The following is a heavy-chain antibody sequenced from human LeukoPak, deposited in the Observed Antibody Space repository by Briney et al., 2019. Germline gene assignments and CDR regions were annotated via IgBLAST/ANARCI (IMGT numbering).Heavy chain of an antibody. CDR3: AKKRSSAAAGQIDY. J-gene: IGHJ4*02. V-gene: IGHV3-23*01. D-gene: IGHD6-13*01. CDR1: GFTFSSYA. Sequence: GGSLRLSCVASGFTFSSYALNWVRQTPGKGLEWVSTISGSGASTYYADAVKDRFTFSRDNSKNTLYLQMNSLRAEDTAVYYCAKKRSSAAAGQIDYWGQGTLVTVSS. CDR2: ISGSGAST.